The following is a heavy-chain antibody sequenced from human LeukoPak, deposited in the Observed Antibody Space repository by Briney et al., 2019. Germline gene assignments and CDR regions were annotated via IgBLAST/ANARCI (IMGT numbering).Heavy chain of an antibody. Sequence: GGSLRLSCAASGFTFSSYWMSWVRQAPWKGLEWVANIKQDGSEKYYVDSVKGRFTISRDNAKNSLYLQMNSLRAEDTAVYYCAREVGLDIVVVPAAIPAFDYWGQGTLVTVSS. D-gene: IGHD2-2*02. V-gene: IGHV3-7*01. CDR1: GFTFSSYW. J-gene: IGHJ4*02. CDR2: IKQDGSEK. CDR3: AREVGLDIVVVPAAIPAFDY.